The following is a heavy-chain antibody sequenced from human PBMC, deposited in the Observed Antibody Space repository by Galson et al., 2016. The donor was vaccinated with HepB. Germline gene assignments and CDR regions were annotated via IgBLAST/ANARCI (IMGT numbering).Heavy chain of an antibody. Sequence: SVKASCKASGYMFRTYGITWVRQAPGHGLEYMGWIAGSNGYTTYIERLQGRVTMTIDTSTSTAYMELRSLRSDDTAVYYCARTWRMDGNYFYMDVWGKGTTVTVSS. D-gene: IGHD2-8*01. V-gene: IGHV1-18*04. J-gene: IGHJ6*03. CDR1: GYMFRTYG. CDR3: ARTWRMDGNYFYMDV. CDR2: IAGSNGYT.